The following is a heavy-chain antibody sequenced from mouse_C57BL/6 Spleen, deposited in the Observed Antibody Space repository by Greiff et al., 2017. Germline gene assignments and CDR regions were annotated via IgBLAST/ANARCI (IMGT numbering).Heavy chain of an antibody. D-gene: IGHD2-5*01. CDR1: GFTFSDYY. V-gene: IGHV5-12*01. CDR3: ARRSNYEGVPYYFDY. CDR2: ISNGGGST. Sequence: EVNVVESGGGLVQPGGSLKLSCAASGFTFSDYYMYWVRQTPEKRLEWVAYISNGGGSTYYPDTVKGRFTISRDNAKNTLYLQMSRLKSEDTAMYYCARRSNYEGVPYYFDYWGQGTTLTVSS. J-gene: IGHJ2*01.